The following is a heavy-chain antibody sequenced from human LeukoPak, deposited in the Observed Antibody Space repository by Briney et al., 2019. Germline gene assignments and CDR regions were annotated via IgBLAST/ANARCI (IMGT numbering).Heavy chain of an antibody. V-gene: IGHV3-23*01. CDR2: ISGGGETT. J-gene: IGHJ4*02. CDR1: GFTFSSCR. Sequence: GGSLRLSCAASGFTFSSCRMGWVRPAPGKGREWVSSISGGGETTYYADSVKDRFPISRDNSKNTLYLQMNSLRAEDTAVYYCARVVYSTGYFDYWGQGTLVTVSS. D-gene: IGHD6-19*01. CDR3: ARVVYSTGYFDY.